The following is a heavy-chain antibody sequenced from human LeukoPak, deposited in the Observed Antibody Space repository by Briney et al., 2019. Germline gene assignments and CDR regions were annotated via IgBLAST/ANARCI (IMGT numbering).Heavy chain of an antibody. CDR1: GFTFGDYA. CDR3: TRVIRCSSTSCYGVYYYGMDV. D-gene: IGHD2-2*01. J-gene: IGHJ6*02. Sequence: GGSLGLSCTASGFTFGDYAMSWVRQAPGKGLEWVGFIRSKAYGGTTEYAASVRGRFTISRDDSKSIAYLQMNSLKTEDTAVYYCTRVIRCSSTSCYGVYYYGMDVLGQGTTVTVSS. CDR2: IRSKAYGGTT. V-gene: IGHV3-49*04.